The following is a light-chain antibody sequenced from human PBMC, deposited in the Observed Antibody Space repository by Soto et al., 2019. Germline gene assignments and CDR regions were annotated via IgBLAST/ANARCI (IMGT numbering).Light chain of an antibody. V-gene: IGKV1D-12*01. CDR3: QQTDGFPRT. CDR1: QGISTW. CDR2: GAS. J-gene: IGKJ1*01. Sequence: DIQLTQSPSSVSASVGDSVTISCRASQGISTWLAWYQQKAGKAPKLLIYGASRLLNGVPSRFSGSGSGTYCTRTISSRQPEDFATYYCQQTDGFPRTFGQGTKVEIK.